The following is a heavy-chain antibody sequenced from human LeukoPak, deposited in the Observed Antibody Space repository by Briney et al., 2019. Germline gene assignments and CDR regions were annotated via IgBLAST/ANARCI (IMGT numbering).Heavy chain of an antibody. CDR2: TSYDGSSE. V-gene: IGHV3-30-3*01. CDR3: ARALSQGAGAAVPSAPIDY. CDR1: GLTFSDYV. D-gene: IGHD2-2*01. J-gene: IGHJ4*02. Sequence: GGSLRLSCAASGLTFSDYVYWVRQAPGKGLEWVAVTSYDGSSEYYTDSVKGRFTVSRDNSRSTLYLQMNSLRVEDTGVYYCARALSQGAGAAVPSAPIDYWGQGTLVTVSS.